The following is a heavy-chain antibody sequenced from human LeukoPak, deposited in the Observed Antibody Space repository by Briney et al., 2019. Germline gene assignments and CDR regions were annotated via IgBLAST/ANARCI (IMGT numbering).Heavy chain of an antibody. J-gene: IGHJ4*02. Sequence: PGRSLRLSCAASGLTFSSFGMNWVRQAPGKGLEWVGRIASKTDGGTTDYAAPVKGRFTISRDDSKNTLFLQMNSLKTEDTAVYYCTTGIRGDCGQGTLVTVSS. CDR1: GLTFSSFG. CDR3: TTGIRGD. CDR2: IASKTDGGTT. V-gene: IGHV3-15*04.